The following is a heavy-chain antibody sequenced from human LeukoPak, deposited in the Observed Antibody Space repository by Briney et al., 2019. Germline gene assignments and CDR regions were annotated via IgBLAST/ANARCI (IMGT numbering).Heavy chain of an antibody. CDR1: GGSISSGSYY. Sequence: SETLSLTCTVSGGSISSGSYYWRWIRQPAGKGLEWIGEINHSGSTNYNPSLKSRVTISVDASKNQFSLKLSSVTAADTAVYYCARGRITIFGVVISGGWFDPWGQGTLVTVSS. V-gene: IGHV4-61*10. CDR3: ARGRITIFGVVISGGWFDP. J-gene: IGHJ5*02. CDR2: INHSGST. D-gene: IGHD3-3*01.